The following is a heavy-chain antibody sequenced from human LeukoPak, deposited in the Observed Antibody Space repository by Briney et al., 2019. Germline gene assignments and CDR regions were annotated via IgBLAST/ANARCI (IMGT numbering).Heavy chain of an antibody. CDR3: ARQRGPGSYYKWAAYYFDY. D-gene: IGHD3-10*01. V-gene: IGHV4-61*02. Sequence: SETLSLTCTVSGGSISSSSYYWTWIRQPAGKGLEWIGRVYASGSTNYNPSLTSRVTISVDTSKNQFSLKLSSVTAADTAVYYCARQRGPGSYYKWAAYYFDYWGQGTLVTVSS. CDR2: VYASGST. J-gene: IGHJ4*02. CDR1: GGSISSSSYY.